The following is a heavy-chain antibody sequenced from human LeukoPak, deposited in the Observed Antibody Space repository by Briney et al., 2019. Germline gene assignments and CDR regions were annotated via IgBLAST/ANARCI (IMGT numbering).Heavy chain of an antibody. CDR3: AREPSGNFGQLVSSAEYFQH. CDR1: GFTFSNYA. D-gene: IGHD5/OR15-5a*01. Sequence: GGSLRLSCATSGFTFSNYAIHWVRQAPGKGLEWAADISFDGDNEYYADSVRGRSMIARDNSKNTVYLRMNSLTIEDTAVYYCAREPSGNFGQLVSSAEYFQHWGQGTRVTVSS. V-gene: IGHV3-30-3*01. CDR2: ISFDGDNE. J-gene: IGHJ1*01.